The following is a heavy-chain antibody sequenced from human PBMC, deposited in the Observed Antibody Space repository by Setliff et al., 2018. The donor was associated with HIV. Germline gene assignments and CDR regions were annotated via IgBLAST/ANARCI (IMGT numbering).Heavy chain of an antibody. CDR1: GFTFSSYA. CDR3: ARSVIGYYYYGMDV. D-gene: IGHD3-10*01. J-gene: IGHJ6*02. V-gene: IGHV3-23*01. Sequence: GGSLRLSCAASGFTFSSYAMHWVRQAPGKGLEGVSTISDGVERTYYADSVKGRFSISRDDSKNTLYLQMNSLRAEDTAVYYCARSVIGYYYYGMDVWGQGTLVTVSS. CDR2: ISDGVERT.